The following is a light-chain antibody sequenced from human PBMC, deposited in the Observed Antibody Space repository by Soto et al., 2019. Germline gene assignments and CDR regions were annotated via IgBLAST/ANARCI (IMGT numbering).Light chain of an antibody. CDR2: WAS. J-gene: IGKJ1*01. V-gene: IGKV4-1*01. Sequence: VMTQSPLSLPVTLGQPASISCRSSQSLVYSDGNTYLAWYQQKPGQPPKALIYWASTRESGVPDRFSGSGSGTDFTLTISRLEPEDFAVYYCQQYGSSPRTFGQGTKVDIK. CDR3: QQYGSSPRT. CDR1: QSLVYSDGNTY.